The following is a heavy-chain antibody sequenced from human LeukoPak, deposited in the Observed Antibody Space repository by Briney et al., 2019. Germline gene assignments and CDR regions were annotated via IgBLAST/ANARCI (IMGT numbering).Heavy chain of an antibody. CDR2: ISSSSSYI. D-gene: IGHD6-19*01. Sequence: PGGSLRLSCAASGFTFSSYIMNWVRQAPGKGLERVSFISSSSSYIYYAESVKGRFTISRDNAKNSLYLQMNSLTAEDTAVYYCAREYGSGWYDYWGQGTLVTVSS. CDR1: GFTFSSYI. J-gene: IGHJ4*02. V-gene: IGHV3-21*01. CDR3: AREYGSGWYDY.